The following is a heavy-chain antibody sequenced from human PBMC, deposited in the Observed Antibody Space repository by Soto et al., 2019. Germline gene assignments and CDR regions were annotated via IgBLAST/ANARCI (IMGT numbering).Heavy chain of an antibody. Sequence: SVKVSCKASGFTFTSSAGRWVRQARGQRLEWIGWIVVGSGNTNYAQKFQERVTITRDMSTSTAYMELSSLRSEDTAVYYCAAHMYYYDSSGYYFDYWGQGTLVTVSS. CDR2: IVVGSGNT. CDR3: AAHMYYYDSSGYYFDY. V-gene: IGHV1-58*01. CDR1: GFTFTSSA. D-gene: IGHD3-22*01. J-gene: IGHJ4*02.